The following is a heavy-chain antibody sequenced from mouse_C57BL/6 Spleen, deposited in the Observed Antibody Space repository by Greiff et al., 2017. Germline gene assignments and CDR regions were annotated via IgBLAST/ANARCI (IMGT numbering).Heavy chain of an antibody. V-gene: IGHV1-15*01. Sequence: QVQLQQSGAELVRPGASVTLSCKASGYTFTDYEMHWVKQTPVHGLEWIGAIDPETGGTAYNQKFKGKAILTADKSSSTAYMELRSLTSEDSAVYYCTAYYGGSYYWGQGTTLTVSS. J-gene: IGHJ2*01. CDR2: IDPETGGT. CDR1: GYTFTDYE. D-gene: IGHD1-1*01. CDR3: TAYYGGSYY.